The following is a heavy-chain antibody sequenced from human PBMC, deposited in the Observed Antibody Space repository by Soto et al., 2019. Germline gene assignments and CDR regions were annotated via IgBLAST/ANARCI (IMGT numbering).Heavy chain of an antibody. CDR1: GFSVSVNF. Sequence: EVQLVESGGGLVQPGGSLRLSCAASGFSVSVNFMSWVRQAPGKGLEWVSDINGGDRTNYADSVKGRFTISRDDTENTLSFLMNSLRAEDTAVYYCVRENYYYGMDVWGQGTTVTVSS. CDR3: VRENYYYGMDV. J-gene: IGHJ6*02. CDR2: INGGDRT. V-gene: IGHV3-66*01.